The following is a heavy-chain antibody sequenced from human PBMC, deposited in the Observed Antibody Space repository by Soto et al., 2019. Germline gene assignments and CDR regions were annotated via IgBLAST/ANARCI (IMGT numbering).Heavy chain of an antibody. V-gene: IGHV1-18*01. Sequence: ASVKVSCKASGYTFTNYGISCVRQAPGQGLEWIGWISAYNGKIDYAQKVQGRITMTTDTSTSTAFMELRSLRSDDTAVYYCARETIPQMYYYGKDVWGQGTTVTVSS. CDR3: ARETIPQMYYYGKDV. D-gene: IGHD3-16*01. J-gene: IGHJ6*02. CDR2: ISAYNGKI. CDR1: GYTFTNYG.